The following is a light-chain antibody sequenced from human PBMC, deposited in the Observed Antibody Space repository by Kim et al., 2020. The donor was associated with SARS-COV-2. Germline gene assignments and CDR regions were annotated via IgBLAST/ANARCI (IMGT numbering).Light chain of an antibody. V-gene: IGKV1-39*01. CDR2: AAS. Sequence: SVGDIVIITCRTSQSISSHLNLYQQKPGKAPKLLIFAASSLQSGDPSRFSCSGSGTDFTLTITTLQPEDFATYYSQQGYSSPQITYGQGTRLEIK. J-gene: IGKJ5*01. CDR1: QSISSH. CDR3: QQGYSSPQIT.